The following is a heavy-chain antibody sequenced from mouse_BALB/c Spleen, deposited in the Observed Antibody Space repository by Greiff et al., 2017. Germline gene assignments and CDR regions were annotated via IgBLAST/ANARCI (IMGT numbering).Heavy chain of an antibody. CDR3: ARDAYGNLVDY. Sequence: VKLMESGPGLVAPSQSLSITCTVSGFSLTSYGVHWVRQPPGKGLEWLGVIWAGGSTNYYSALMSRLSISKDNSKSQVFLKMNSLQTDDTAMYYCARDAYGNLVDYWGQGTTLTVSS. D-gene: IGHD2-1*01. CDR2: IWAGGST. V-gene: IGHV2-9*02. CDR1: GFSLTSYG. J-gene: IGHJ2*01.